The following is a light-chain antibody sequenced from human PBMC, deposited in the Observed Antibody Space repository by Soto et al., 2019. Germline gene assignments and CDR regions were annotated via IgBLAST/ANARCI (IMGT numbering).Light chain of an antibody. CDR2: DAS. Sequence: DSQMTQSPSTLSASVGDIVTITCRAIQSISSWLAGYQQKPGKAPKLLIYDASSLESGVPSRFIGSVSGTECTLTISSLQPDDFATSYGKQYNSYSGTCGQGTKVEIK. CDR1: QSISSW. V-gene: IGKV1-5*01. J-gene: IGKJ1*01. CDR3: KQYNSYSGT.